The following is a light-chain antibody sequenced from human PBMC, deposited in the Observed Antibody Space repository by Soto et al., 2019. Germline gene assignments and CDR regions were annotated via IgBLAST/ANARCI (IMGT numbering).Light chain of an antibody. CDR2: KTS. V-gene: IGKV1-5*03. Sequence: DIQMTQSPSTLSASVGDRVTITCLASQSISNWLAWYQQKPGKAPKLLIYKTSNLDSGVPSRFSGSGSGTEFSLTISSLQPDDFATYYCQQYKSFSLTFGGGTRVEVK. CDR1: QSISNW. J-gene: IGKJ4*01. CDR3: QQYKSFSLT.